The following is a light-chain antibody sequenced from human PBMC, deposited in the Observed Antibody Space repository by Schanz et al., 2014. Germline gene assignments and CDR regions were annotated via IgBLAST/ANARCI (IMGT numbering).Light chain of an antibody. J-gene: IGKJ2*01. V-gene: IGKV3-20*01. CDR3: QQSYSTLPYT. Sequence: EIVLTQSPGTLSLSPGERATLSCRASQSVSSSYLAWYQQKPGQAPRLLIYGASSRATGVPSRFSGSGSGTDFTLTITNLQPEDCATYYCQQSYSTLPYTFGQGTKVEIK. CDR1: QSVSSSY. CDR2: GAS.